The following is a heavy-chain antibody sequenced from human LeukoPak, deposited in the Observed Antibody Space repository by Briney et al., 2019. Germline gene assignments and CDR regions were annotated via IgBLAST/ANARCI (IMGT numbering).Heavy chain of an antibody. CDR1: GGSISSSNW. V-gene: IGHV4-4*02. CDR3: ARSSFTAAGTFGY. D-gene: IGHD6-13*01. J-gene: IGHJ4*02. CDR2: IYHSGST. Sequence: SGTLSLTCAVSGGSISSSNWWSWVRQPPGKGLEWIGEIYHSGSTNYNPSLKSRVTISVDKSKNQFSLKLSSVTAADTAVYYCARSSFTAAGTFGYWGQGTLVTVSS.